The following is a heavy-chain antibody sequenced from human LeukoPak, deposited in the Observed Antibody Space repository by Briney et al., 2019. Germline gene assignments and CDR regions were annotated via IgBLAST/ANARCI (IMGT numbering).Heavy chain of an antibody. J-gene: IGHJ6*03. Sequence: ASVKVSCKASGYTFTSYGISWVRQAPGQGLEWMGGIIPIFGTANYAQKFQGRVTITTDESTSTAYMELSSLRSEDTAVYYCARVRGDFWSGYYLAGYYYYMDVWGKGTTVTVSS. CDR3: ARVRGDFWSGYYLAGYYYYMDV. CDR2: IIPIFGTA. D-gene: IGHD3-3*01. V-gene: IGHV1-69*05. CDR1: GYTFTSYG.